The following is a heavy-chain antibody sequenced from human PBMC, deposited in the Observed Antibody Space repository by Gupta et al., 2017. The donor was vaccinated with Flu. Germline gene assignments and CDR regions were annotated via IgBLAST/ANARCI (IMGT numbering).Heavy chain of an antibody. V-gene: IGHV3-21*01. J-gene: IGHJ3*02. CDR1: GFTFSTYY. CDR2: ISSSSSYI. CDR3: ARHFSDRDAFDI. Sequence: EVQLVESGGGLVKPGGSLRLSCAASGFTFSTYYITWVRQAPGKGLEWVSSISSSSSYIYYADSWKGRCTISRDNANNSLYLQMKNLRADDTAVYDCARHFSDRDAFDIWGQGTMVTVSS.